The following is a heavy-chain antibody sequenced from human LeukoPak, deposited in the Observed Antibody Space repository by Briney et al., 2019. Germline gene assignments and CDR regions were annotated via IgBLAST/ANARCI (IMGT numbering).Heavy chain of an antibody. CDR1: GGSISSGGYY. CDR3: TQVGDFWSGPPHYYMDV. V-gene: IGHV4-30-2*01. D-gene: IGHD3-3*01. Sequence: SETLSLTCTVSGGSISSGGYYWSWIRQPPGKGLEWIGYIYHSGSTYCNPSLKSRVTISVDRSKNQFSLKLSSVTAADTAVYYCTQVGDFWSGPPHYYMDVWGTGTTVTVSS. CDR2: IYHSGST. J-gene: IGHJ6*03.